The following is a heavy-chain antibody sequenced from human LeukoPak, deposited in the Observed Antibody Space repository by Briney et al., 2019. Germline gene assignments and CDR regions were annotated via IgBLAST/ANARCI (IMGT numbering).Heavy chain of an antibody. J-gene: IGHJ4*02. CDR3: ARGYSSGWAGWLEGY. V-gene: IGHV3-30-3*01. D-gene: IGHD6-19*01. CDR1: GFTFSSYA. CDR2: ISYDGSNK. Sequence: GGSLRLSCAASGFTFSSYAMHWVRQAPGKGLEWVAVISYDGSNKYYADSVKGRFTISRDNSKNTLYLQMNSLRAEDTAVYYCARGYSSGWAGWLEGYWGQGTLVTVSS.